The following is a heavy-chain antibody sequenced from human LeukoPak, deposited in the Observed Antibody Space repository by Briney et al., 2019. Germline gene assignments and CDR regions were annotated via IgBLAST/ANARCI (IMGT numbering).Heavy chain of an antibody. Sequence: GGSLRLSCTASGFTFSNYGMHWLRQAPGKGLEWVAVISYDGNKKYYADSVKDRFTISRDNSKNTLYLQMNNLRAEDTTVYYCAKELAAGGPQDYWGQGTLVTVSS. V-gene: IGHV3-30*18. CDR1: GFTFSNYG. J-gene: IGHJ4*02. CDR3: AKELAAGGPQDY. D-gene: IGHD6-13*01. CDR2: ISYDGNKK.